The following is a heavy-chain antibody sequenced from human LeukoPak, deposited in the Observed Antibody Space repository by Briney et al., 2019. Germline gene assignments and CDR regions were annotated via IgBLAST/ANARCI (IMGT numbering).Heavy chain of an antibody. Sequence: SETLSLTCTVSGGSISSYYWSWIRQPPGKGLEWIGYIYYSGSTNYNPSLKSRVTISVDTSKNQFSLKLSSVTAADTAVYYCARDYGDYYGFDYWGQGALVTVSS. V-gene: IGHV4-59*01. J-gene: IGHJ4*02. CDR1: GGSISSYY. D-gene: IGHD2-21*01. CDR3: ARDYGDYYGFDY. CDR2: IYYSGST.